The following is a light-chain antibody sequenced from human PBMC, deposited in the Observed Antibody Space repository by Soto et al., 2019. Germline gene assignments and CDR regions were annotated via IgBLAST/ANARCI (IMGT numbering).Light chain of an antibody. CDR2: EVT. V-gene: IGLV2-14*01. J-gene: IGLJ2*01. CDR3: GSYVSATLI. Sequence: QSALTQPASVSGSPGQSITISCTGSNSDIGAYDYVSWYQQHPGKPPTLLIYEVTFRPSGVPNRFSGSKSGNTATLTISGLLTEDEADYYCGSYVSATLIFGGGTKLTVL. CDR1: NSDIGAYDY.